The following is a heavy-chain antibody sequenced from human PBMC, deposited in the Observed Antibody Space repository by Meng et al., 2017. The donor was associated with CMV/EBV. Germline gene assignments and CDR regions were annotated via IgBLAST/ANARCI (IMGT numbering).Heavy chain of an antibody. CDR1: DGSNSSGGYD. D-gene: IGHD4-17*01. CDR2: IYYRGST. V-gene: IGHV4-31*02. CDR3: ARGRDYGDYNWFDP. J-gene: IGHJ5*02. Sequence: DGSNSSGGYDGSWIRQKAGKGLEWIGNIYYRGSTYYNAYLKSRLSISIDTSNNQFSLRLTSVSAADTAVYYCARGRDYGDYNWFDPWGQGTLVTVSS.